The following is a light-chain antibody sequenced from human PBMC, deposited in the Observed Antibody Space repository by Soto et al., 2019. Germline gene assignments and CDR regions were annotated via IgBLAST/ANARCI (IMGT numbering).Light chain of an antibody. V-gene: IGKV3-20*01. CDR3: QQYNDWPRT. CDR2: GAS. J-gene: IGKJ1*01. Sequence: EVESTQSPGTLSLSPGERATLSRKASQSVSSSYLAWYQQKPGQAPRLLIYGASSRATGIPDRFSGSGSGTEFTLTISSLQSEDFAVYFCQQYNDWPRTFGQGTKV. CDR1: QSVSSSY.